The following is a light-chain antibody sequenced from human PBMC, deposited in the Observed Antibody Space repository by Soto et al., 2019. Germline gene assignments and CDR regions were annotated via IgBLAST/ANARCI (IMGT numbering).Light chain of an antibody. Sequence: VMTQSPAPLSVSAGERATLPCRHSQSVYSNLDWYQQKPGQAPRLLIYGASNRATGIPARFSGSGSGKEFTITISSLQYEDAAVCYYQKNNNWWTFGQGTKVDIK. CDR2: GAS. V-gene: IGKV3-15*01. CDR3: QKNNNWWT. CDR1: QSVYSN. J-gene: IGKJ1*01.